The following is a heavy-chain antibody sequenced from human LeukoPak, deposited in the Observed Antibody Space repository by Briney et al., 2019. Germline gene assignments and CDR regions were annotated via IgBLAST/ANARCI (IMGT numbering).Heavy chain of an antibody. V-gene: IGHV3-30*02. CDR3: AKEAHYDFFGEY. D-gene: IGHD3-3*01. CDR1: GFTFSSYG. J-gene: IGHJ4*02. Sequence: GGSLTLSCAASGFTFSSYGMHWVRQAPGKGLEWVAFIRYDGSNKYYADSAKGRFTISRDNSKNTLYLQMNSLRAEDTAVYYCAKEAHYDFFGEYWGQGALVTVSS. CDR2: IRYDGSNK.